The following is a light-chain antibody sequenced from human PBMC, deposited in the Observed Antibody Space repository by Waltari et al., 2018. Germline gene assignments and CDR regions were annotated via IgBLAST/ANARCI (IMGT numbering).Light chain of an antibody. CDR1: SSDVGSHNL. V-gene: IGLV2-23*01. J-gene: IGLJ2*01. CDR3: CSYAGGTASIL. CDR2: EDT. Sequence: QSALTQPASVSGSPGQSITISCTGPSSDVGSHNLVPWYQHHPGKAPKLMIYEDTKRPSGVSNRFSGSKSGNTASLTISGLQAEDKADYYCCSYAGGTASILLGGGTKLTVL.